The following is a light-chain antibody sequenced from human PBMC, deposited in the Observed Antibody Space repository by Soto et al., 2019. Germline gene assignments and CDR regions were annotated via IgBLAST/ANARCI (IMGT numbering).Light chain of an antibody. CDR1: QNITTY. V-gene: IGKV1-39*01. CDR3: QQSHGAPFN. CDR2: AAS. Sequence: DIQMTQSPSSLSASVGDRVTISCRASQNITTYLNWYRHKPGIAPKLLIYAASSLLSGVPSRFSGTGSGTDFSLTISSVQPEDFAIYYCQQSHGAPFNFGQGTRLDFK. J-gene: IGKJ5*01.